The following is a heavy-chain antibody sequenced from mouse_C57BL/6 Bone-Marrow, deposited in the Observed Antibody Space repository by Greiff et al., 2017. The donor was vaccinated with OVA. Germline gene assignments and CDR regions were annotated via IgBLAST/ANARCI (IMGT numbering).Heavy chain of an antibody. CDR2: IDPANGNT. CDR1: GFNIKNTY. D-gene: IGHD1-1*01. Sequence: EVQLVESVAELVRPGASVKLSCTASGFNIKNTYMHWVKQRPEQGLEWIGRIDPANGNTKYAPKFQGKATITADTSSNTAYLQLSSLTSEDTAIYYCARVLITTVVARYFDVWGTGTTVTVSS. J-gene: IGHJ1*03. CDR3: ARVLITTVVARYFDV. V-gene: IGHV14-3*01.